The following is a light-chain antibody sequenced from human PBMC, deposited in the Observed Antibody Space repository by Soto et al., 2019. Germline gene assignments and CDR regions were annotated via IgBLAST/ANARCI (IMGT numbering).Light chain of an antibody. Sequence: DIQMTQSPSTLSASVGDRVTITCRASQSISSWLAWYQQNPGKAPKLLIYKASSLESGVPSRFSVSGSGTEFTLTISSLQPEDFATYYCQQYGRNFGQGTKLEIK. CDR1: QSISSW. CDR2: KAS. J-gene: IGKJ2*01. CDR3: QQYGRN. V-gene: IGKV1-5*03.